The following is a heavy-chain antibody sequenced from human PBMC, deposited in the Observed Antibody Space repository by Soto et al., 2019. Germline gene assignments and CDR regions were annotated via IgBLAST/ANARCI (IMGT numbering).Heavy chain of an antibody. D-gene: IGHD3-10*01. CDR1: GGSISSYY. CDR2: IYYSGST. J-gene: IGHJ5*01. V-gene: IGHV4-59*01. Sequence: SETLSLTCTVSGGSISSYYWSWTRQPPGKGLECIGYIYYSGSTNYNPSLKSRVTISVDTSKNQFSLKLSSVTAADTAVYYCARYGSGSSVWFDSWGQGTLVTVSS. CDR3: ARYGSGSSVWFDS.